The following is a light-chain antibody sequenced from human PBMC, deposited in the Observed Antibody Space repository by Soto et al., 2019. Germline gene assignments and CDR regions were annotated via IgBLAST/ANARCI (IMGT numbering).Light chain of an antibody. CDR1: QSISVW. CDR3: QQYNSYSPT. CDR2: KAS. Sequence: DIQMTQSPSTLSASVGDRVTITCRASQSISVWLAWYQQKAGKAPNLLIYKASRLESGVPSRVSGSGSETEFTLTISGLQPGDSASYYCQQYNSYSPTFGQGTKVEVK. V-gene: IGKV1-5*03. J-gene: IGKJ1*01.